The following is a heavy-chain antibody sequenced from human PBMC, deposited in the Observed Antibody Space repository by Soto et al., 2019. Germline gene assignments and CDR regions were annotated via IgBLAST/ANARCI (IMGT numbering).Heavy chain of an antibody. J-gene: IGHJ6*02. Sequence: SETRSLTCAVYGASFSGYYWSWIRQPPGKGLEWIGHTNHSGSTNYNTPLKSRVTITVATSKTQYSLKLSPVTAAATAVYYCARGRPYIYSYYGMDVWGQGTTVTVSS. V-gene: IGHV4-34*01. CDR3: ARGRPYIYSYYGMDV. CDR2: TNHSGST. CDR1: GASFSGYY.